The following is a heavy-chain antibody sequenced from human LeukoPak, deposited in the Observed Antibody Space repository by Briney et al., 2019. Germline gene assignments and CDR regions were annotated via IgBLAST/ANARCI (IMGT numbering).Heavy chain of an antibody. CDR2: ISSSSSYI. J-gene: IGHJ4*02. Sequence: GGSLRLSCAASGFTFSSYSMNWVRQAPGKGLEWVSSISSSSSYIYYADSVKGRFTISRDNAKNSLYLQMNSLRAEDTAVYYCARVNGDFGCLDYWGQGTLVTVSS. D-gene: IGHD4-17*01. CDR1: GFTFSSYS. CDR3: ARVNGDFGCLDY. V-gene: IGHV3-21*01.